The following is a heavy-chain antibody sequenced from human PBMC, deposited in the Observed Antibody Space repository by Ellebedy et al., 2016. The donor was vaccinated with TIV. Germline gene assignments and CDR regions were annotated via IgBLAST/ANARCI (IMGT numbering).Heavy chain of an antibody. V-gene: IGHV4-34*01. D-gene: IGHD6-6*01. J-gene: IGHJ5*02. CDR3: ARGRVAERTLSPMSSCLDP. Sequence: MPSETLSLTCAVYGGSFSGYYWSWIRQPPGKGLEWIGEINHSGSTNYNPSLKSRVTISVDTSKNQFSLKLSSVTAADTAVYYCARGRVAERTLSPMSSCLDPWGQGTLVTVSS. CDR1: GGSFSGYY. CDR2: INHSGST.